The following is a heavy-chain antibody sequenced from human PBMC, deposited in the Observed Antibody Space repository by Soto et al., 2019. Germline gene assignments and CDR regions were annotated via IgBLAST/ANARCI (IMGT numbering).Heavy chain of an antibody. V-gene: IGHV4-31*03. CDR1: GGSISSGGYY. Sequence: SETLSLTCTVSGGSISSGGYYWSWIRQHPGKGLEWIGYIYYSGSTYYNQSLKSRVTISVDKSKNQFSLKLSSVTAADTAVYYCARARYCISTSCYHYYYYGMDVWGQGTTVTVSS. CDR2: IYYSGST. J-gene: IGHJ6*02. CDR3: ARARYCISTSCYHYYYYGMDV. D-gene: IGHD2-2*01.